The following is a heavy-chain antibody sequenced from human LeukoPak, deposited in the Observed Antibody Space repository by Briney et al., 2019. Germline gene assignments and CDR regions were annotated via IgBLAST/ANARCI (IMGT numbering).Heavy chain of an antibody. CDR3: AKGAAIDH. Sequence: YPGGSLRLSCAASGFDFNNYAMSWVRQGPGKRPEWVSAMSGSGYHTYYADSDKTYYADSVKGRFTISRDNSKSTVYLHMNNLRLEDTAIYYCAKGAAIDHWGQGTHVTVSS. J-gene: IGHJ4*02. V-gene: IGHV3-23*01. CDR2: MSGSGYHTYYADSDKT. CDR1: GFDFNNYA.